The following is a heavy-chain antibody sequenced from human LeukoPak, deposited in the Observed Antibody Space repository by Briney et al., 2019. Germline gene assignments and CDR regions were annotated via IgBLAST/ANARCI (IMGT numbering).Heavy chain of an antibody. V-gene: IGHV1-8*01. CDR2: MNANRGNT. Sequence: ASVKVSCKSSGYTFTSYDINWVRQAPGQGLEGLGWMNANRGNTGYAQKFQGRVTMTRDTSISTAYMGLSSLRSEDTAVYYCARSGGYHPLDYWGQGTLVTVSS. CDR1: GYTFTSYD. J-gene: IGHJ4*02. D-gene: IGHD5-12*01. CDR3: ARSGGYHPLDY.